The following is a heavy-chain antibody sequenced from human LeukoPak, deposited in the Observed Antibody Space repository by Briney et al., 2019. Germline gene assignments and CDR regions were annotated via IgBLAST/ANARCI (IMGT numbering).Heavy chain of an antibody. V-gene: IGHV4-39*01. CDR2: IYYGGST. Sequence: PSETLSLTCTVSGGSISSSTYYWGWIRQPPGKGLEWIGNIYYGGSTFYNPSLKSRVTISLDTSKNQFSLKLSSVTAADTAVYYCATDSSGHHYWGQGTLVAVSS. CDR1: GGSISSSTYY. D-gene: IGHD3-22*01. J-gene: IGHJ4*02. CDR3: ATDSSGHHY.